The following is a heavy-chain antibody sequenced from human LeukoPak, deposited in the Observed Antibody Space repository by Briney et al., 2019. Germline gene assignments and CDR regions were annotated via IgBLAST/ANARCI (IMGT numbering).Heavy chain of an antibody. J-gene: IGHJ4*02. CDR1: GGSISNYY. V-gene: IGHV4-4*07. CDR3: ARAAEYSSGWYLFDC. Sequence: PSETLSLTCTVPGGSISNYYWTWIRQPAGKGLEWIGRIYTSGGTNYNPSLKSRVTMSVDTSTNQFSLKLSSVTAADTAMYYCARAAEYSSGWYLFDCWGQGILVTVSA. D-gene: IGHD6-19*01. CDR2: IYTSGGT.